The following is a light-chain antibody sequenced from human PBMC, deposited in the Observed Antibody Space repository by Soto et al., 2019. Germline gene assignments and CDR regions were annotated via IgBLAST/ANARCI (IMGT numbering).Light chain of an antibody. CDR3: QQLNSYPLT. V-gene: IGKV1-9*01. CDR2: AAS. J-gene: IGKJ4*01. Sequence: DMQLTQSPSFLSASVGDRVTITCRASQDISDYLAWYQQRPGKAPKLLIYAASTLQSGVPSRFSGSGSGTEFTLTISSLQPEDFATYSCQQLNSYPLTFGGGTKV. CDR1: QDISDY.